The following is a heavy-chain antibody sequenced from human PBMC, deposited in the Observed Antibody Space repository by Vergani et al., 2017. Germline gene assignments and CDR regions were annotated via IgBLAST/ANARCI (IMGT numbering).Heavy chain of an antibody. CDR2: ISWNSGSI. CDR3: SKEGKQTDEQWPLIGDGMDV. Sequence: EVQLLESGGGLVQPGGSLRLSCAASGFTFSSYAMHWVRQAPGKGLEWVSGISWNSGSIGYVDSVKGRITISRDNAKNSLYLQMNSLRAEDTALYYCSKEGKQTDEQWPLIGDGMDVWGQGTTVTVSS. V-gene: IGHV3-9*01. J-gene: IGHJ6*02. CDR1: GFTFSSYA. D-gene: IGHD6-19*01.